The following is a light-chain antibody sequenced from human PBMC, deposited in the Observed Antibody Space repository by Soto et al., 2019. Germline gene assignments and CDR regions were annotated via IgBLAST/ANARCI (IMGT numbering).Light chain of an antibody. J-gene: IGKJ5*01. CDR3: QQFNSYRSIT. V-gene: IGKV1-13*02. CDR2: DAS. CDR1: QGINSA. Sequence: IQLTQSPSSLSASVGDRVTITCRASQGINSALAWYQQKPGKVPKLLIYDASTLESGVPSRFSGSGSGTDFTLTISSLQPEDFATYYCQQFNSYRSITFGQGTRLEIK.